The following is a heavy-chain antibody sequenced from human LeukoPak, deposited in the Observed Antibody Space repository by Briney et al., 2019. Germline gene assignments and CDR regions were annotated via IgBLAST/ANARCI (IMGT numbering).Heavy chain of an antibody. CDR2: IRSDGSDT. Sequence: GGSLRLSCAASGFTFSDTWMHWVRQAPGEGLVWVSRIRSDGSDTRYAESVKGRFTISRDNAKNTLYLQMNSLRAEDTAVYYCAKDHGGNHQLGEGYFDYWGQGTLVTVSS. CDR3: AKDHGGNHQLGEGYFDY. CDR1: GFTFSDTW. D-gene: IGHD4-23*01. J-gene: IGHJ4*02. V-gene: IGHV3-74*01.